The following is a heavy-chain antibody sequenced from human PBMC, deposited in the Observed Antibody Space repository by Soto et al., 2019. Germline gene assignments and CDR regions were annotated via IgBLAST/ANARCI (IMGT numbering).Heavy chain of an antibody. V-gene: IGHV3-11*01. CDR1: GFTFSDYY. Sequence: GGSLRLSCAASGFTFSDYYMSWIRQAPGKGLEWVSYISSSGSTIYYADSVKGRFTISRDNAKNSLYLQMNSLRAEDTAVYYCARDPPYSGSYRRAFDIWCQGTMVTVSS. D-gene: IGHD1-26*01. CDR3: ARDPPYSGSYRRAFDI. J-gene: IGHJ3*02. CDR2: ISSSGSTI.